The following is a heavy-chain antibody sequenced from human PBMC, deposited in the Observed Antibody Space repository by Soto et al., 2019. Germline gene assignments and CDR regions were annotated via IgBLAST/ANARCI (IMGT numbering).Heavy chain of an antibody. V-gene: IGHV4-61*01. CDR2: IYYSGRT. J-gene: IGHJ4*02. Sequence: SETLSLTCSVSGGSVRSGSFYWSWIRQPPGKGLEWIGYIYYSGRTSYNPSLQNRVTISIDTSKNQFSLNLTSVTAADTAVYYCARDSTAFLFDYWGQGALVTVSS. CDR1: GGSVRSGSFY. CDR3: ARDSTAFLFDY. D-gene: IGHD2-2*01.